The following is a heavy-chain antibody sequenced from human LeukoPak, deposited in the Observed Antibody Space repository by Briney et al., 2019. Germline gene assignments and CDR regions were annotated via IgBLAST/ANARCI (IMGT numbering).Heavy chain of an antibody. J-gene: IGHJ4*02. CDR1: GASISSDSDY. V-gene: IGHV4-39*01. D-gene: IGHD3-22*01. CDR2: IYYSGNT. Sequence: PSETLSLTCTVTGASISSDSDYWGWIRQPPGKGLEWIGSIYYSGNTYYNPSLKSRVILSVDASENQFSLKLRSVTAADTAIYYCARLTFFTYYYDSSGYKGFYFDYWGQGTLLSVSS. CDR3: ARLTFFTYYYDSSGYKGFYFDY.